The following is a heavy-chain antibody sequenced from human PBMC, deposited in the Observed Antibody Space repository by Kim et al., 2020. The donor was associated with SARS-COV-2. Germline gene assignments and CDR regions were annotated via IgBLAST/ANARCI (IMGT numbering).Heavy chain of an antibody. D-gene: IGHD6-13*01. CDR2: INHSGST. J-gene: IGHJ5*02. Sequence: SETLSLTCGVYGGSFSGYYWSWIRQPPGKGLEWIGEINHSGSTNYNPSLKSRVTISVDTSKNQFSLKLSSVTAADTAVYYCASAGYSSSWYVGSWFDPWGQGTLVTVSS. CDR1: GGSFSGYY. V-gene: IGHV4-34*01. CDR3: ASAGYSSSWYVGSWFDP.